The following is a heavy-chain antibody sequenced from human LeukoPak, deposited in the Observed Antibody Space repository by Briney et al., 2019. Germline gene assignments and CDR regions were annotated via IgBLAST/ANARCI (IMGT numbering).Heavy chain of an antibody. J-gene: IGHJ4*02. CDR3: ARDARYDSSGYYFDY. Sequence: GGSLRLSCAASGFTFRGYGMHWVRQAPGKGLEWVAVIWYDGSNKYYTDSVKGRFTISRDNSKNTLHLQLNSLRAEDTAVYYCARDARYDSSGYYFDYWGQGTLVTVSS. CDR2: IWYDGSNK. D-gene: IGHD3-22*01. V-gene: IGHV3-33*01. CDR1: GFTFRGYG.